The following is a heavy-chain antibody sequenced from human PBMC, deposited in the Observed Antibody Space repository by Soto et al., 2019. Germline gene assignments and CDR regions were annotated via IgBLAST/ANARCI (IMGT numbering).Heavy chain of an antibody. J-gene: IGHJ6*02. D-gene: IGHD5-18*01. V-gene: IGHV3-30-3*01. CDR1: GFTFSSYA. CDR3: ARGGRYTYGYGDYSYGMDV. CDR2: ISYDGSNK. Sequence: GGSLRLSCAASGFTFSSYAMHWVRQAPGKGLEWVAVISYDGSNKYYADSVRGRFTISRDNVNNTLSLQMDSLRAEDTAVYYCARGGRYTYGYGDYSYGMDVWGQGTTVTVSS.